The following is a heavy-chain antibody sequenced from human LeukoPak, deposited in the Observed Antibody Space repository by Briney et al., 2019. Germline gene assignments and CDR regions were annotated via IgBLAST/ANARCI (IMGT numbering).Heavy chain of an antibody. J-gene: IGHJ4*02. CDR2: ISWDGGST. V-gene: IGHV3-43D*03. Sequence: GGSLRLSCAASGFTFDDYAMHWVRQAPGKGLEWVSLISWDGGSTYYADSVKGRFTISRDNSKNSLYLQMNSLRAEDTALYYCARDGDYDSSGFELDYWGQGTLVTVSS. D-gene: IGHD3-22*01. CDR1: GFTFDDYA. CDR3: ARDGDYDSSGFELDY.